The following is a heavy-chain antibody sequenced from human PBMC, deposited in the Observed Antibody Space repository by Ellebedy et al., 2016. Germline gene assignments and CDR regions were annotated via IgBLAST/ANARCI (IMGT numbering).Heavy chain of an antibody. J-gene: IGHJ6*02. CDR1: GYTFTSYY. V-gene: IGHV1-69*02. Sequence: ASVKVSCKASGYTFTSYYMHWVRQAPGQGLEWMGRIIPILGIANYAQKFQGRVTITADKSTSTAYMELSSLRSEDTAVYYCARAMGAKAGMKYYYGMDVWGQGTTVTVSS. CDR2: IIPILGIA. CDR3: ARAMGAKAGMKYYYGMDV. D-gene: IGHD1-26*01.